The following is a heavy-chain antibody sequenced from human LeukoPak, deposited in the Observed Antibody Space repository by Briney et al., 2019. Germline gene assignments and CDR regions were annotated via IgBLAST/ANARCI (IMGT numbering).Heavy chain of an antibody. Sequence: GGSLRLSCAASGFTFSSDAMSWVRQAPGKGLEWVSAISGSGGSTYYADSVKGRFTISRDNSKNTLYLQMNSLRAEDTAVYYCAKDRRDGYNYGAFDIWGQGTMVTVSS. D-gene: IGHD5-24*01. J-gene: IGHJ3*02. CDR2: ISGSGGST. CDR3: AKDRRDGYNYGAFDI. V-gene: IGHV3-23*01. CDR1: GFTFSSDA.